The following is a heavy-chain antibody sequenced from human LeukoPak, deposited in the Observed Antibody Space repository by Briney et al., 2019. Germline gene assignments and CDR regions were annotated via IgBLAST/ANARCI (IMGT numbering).Heavy chain of an antibody. V-gene: IGHV4-34*01. Sequence: SETLSLTCAVYGGSFSGYYWSWIRQPPGKGLEWIGEINHSGSTNYNPSLKSRVTISVDTSKNQFSLKLSSVTAADTAVYYCARGTAFYGGNPASYYWYFDLWGRGTLVTVSS. J-gene: IGHJ2*01. CDR2: INHSGST. CDR1: GGSFSGYY. D-gene: IGHD4-23*01. CDR3: ARGTAFYGGNPASYYWYFDL.